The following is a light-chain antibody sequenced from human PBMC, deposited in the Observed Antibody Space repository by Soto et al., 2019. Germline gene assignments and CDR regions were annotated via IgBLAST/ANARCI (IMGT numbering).Light chain of an antibody. CDR3: QQSNSSTWT. CDR2: AAS. J-gene: IGKJ1*01. V-gene: IGKV1-39*01. CDR1: QGISTY. Sequence: DIKMSQSPSSLSASVGDRVTITCRASQGISTYLNWYQQKPGQAPKVLIYAASSLQSGVPSRFSGSGSETDFTLTISSLQPEDFATYSCQQSNSSTWTFGQGTKVDI.